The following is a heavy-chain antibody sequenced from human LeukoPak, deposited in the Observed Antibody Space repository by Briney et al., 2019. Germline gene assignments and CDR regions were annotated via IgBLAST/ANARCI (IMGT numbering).Heavy chain of an antibody. V-gene: IGHV3-30*02. CDR3: AKALFQRWLQFGCFQH. CDR1: GFTFSSYG. CDR2: IRYDGSNK. Sequence: ETGGSLRLSCAASGFTFSSYGMHWVRQAPGKGLEWVAFIRYDGSNKYYADSVKGRFTISRDNSKNTLYLQMNSLRAEDTAVYYCAKALFQRWLQFGCFQHWGQGTLVTVSS. D-gene: IGHD5-24*01. J-gene: IGHJ1*01.